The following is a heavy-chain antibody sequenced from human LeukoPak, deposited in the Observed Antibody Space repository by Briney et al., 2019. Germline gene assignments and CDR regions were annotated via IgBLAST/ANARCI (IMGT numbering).Heavy chain of an antibody. CDR3: AKAGSGYYPTADY. D-gene: IGHD3-3*01. Sequence: GGSLRLSCAAPGLTFSNYAMSWVRPAPGQGLEWFSAVSGSGSSTWLSDSVKGRFIISRDNSQNTVYLQMNSLRAEDTAVYYCAKAGSGYYPTADYWGQGTLVTVSS. J-gene: IGHJ4*02. V-gene: IGHV3-23*01. CDR2: VSGSGSST. CDR1: GLTFSNYA.